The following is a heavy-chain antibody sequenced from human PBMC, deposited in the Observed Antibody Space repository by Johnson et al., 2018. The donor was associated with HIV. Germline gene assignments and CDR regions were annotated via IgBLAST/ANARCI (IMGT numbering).Heavy chain of an antibody. J-gene: IGHJ3*01. V-gene: IGHV3-20*04. Sequence: EVQVVESGGGVVQPGRSLRLSCAASGFTFDDYGMNWVRQAPGKGLEWVSGINWNGGTPGSADSVKNRFTISRDNAKNSLYLQMNSLRAEDTALYYCARATYYYDTSGYLTRPRAFDVWGQGTMVTVSS. D-gene: IGHD3-22*01. CDR1: GFTFDDYG. CDR3: ARATYYYDTSGYLTRPRAFDV. CDR2: INWNGGTP.